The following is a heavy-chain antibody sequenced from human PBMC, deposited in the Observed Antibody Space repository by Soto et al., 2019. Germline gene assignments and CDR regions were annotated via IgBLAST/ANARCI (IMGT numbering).Heavy chain of an antibody. Sequence: RSLTCTVSVSSISSGYYYWSWIRQHPGNGLEWIGYIYYSGNTFYNPSLKSRSTISLDTSKNQFSLKLTSVTAADTAVYYCATYGCYYDSSGSQLSAFEIWGQRTMVTVSS. J-gene: IGHJ3*02. V-gene: IGHV4-31*03. CDR3: ATYGCYYDSSGSQLSAFEI. CDR2: IYYSGNT. CDR1: VSSISSGYYY. D-gene: IGHD3-22*01.